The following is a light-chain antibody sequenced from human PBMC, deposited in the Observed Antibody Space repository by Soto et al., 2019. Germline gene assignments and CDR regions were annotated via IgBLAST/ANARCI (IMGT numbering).Light chain of an antibody. V-gene: IGLV2-14*01. Sequence: QSALTQPASVSGSPGQSITISCTGPSNDVGGYKYISWYQQHPGKAPKLMIYEVTNRPSGVSNRFSGSKSGNTASLTISGLQTEDEGYYLCSSYTGSTVTFGGGTKLTVL. CDR2: EVT. CDR1: SNDVGGYKY. CDR3: SSYTGSTVT. J-gene: IGLJ2*01.